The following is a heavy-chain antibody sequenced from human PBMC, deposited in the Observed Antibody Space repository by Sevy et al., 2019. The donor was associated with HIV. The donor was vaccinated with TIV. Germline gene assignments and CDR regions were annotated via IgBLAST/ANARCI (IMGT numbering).Heavy chain of an antibody. CDR3: ARQISRYCSSTSCYTAKENDYYYYMDV. CDR2: IYYSGST. V-gene: IGHV4-39*01. CDR1: GGSISSSSYY. D-gene: IGHD2-2*02. J-gene: IGHJ6*03. Sequence: SETLSLTCTVSGGSISSSSYYWGWIRQPPGKGLEWIGSIYYSGSTYYNPSLKSRVTISVDTSKNQFSLKLSSVTAAVTAVYYCARQISRYCSSTSCYTAKENDYYYYMDVWGKGTTVTVSS.